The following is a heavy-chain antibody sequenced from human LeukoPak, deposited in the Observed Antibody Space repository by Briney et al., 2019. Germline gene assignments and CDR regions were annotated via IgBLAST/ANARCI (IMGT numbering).Heavy chain of an antibody. CDR2: IDGNDGNT. Sequence: GGSLRLSCAASGFTFSSSGMSWVRQAPGKGPEWISSIDGNDGNTHYGDSVKGRFTVSRDNSKNTLYLQMNSLRAEDTAVYYCALRAPFDYWGQGTLVTVSS. CDR1: GFTFSSSG. CDR3: ALRAPFDY. V-gene: IGHV3-23*01. D-gene: IGHD2-8*01. J-gene: IGHJ4*02.